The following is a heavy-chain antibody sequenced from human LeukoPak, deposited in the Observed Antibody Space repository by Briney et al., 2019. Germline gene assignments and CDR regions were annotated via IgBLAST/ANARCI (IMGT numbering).Heavy chain of an antibody. J-gene: IGHJ4*02. D-gene: IGHD1-26*01. V-gene: IGHV3-64*01. CDR3: ARRGSYYGDSMDY. CDR2: ISSIGGIT. CDR1: GFTFSSYA. Sequence: GRSLRLSCAASGFTFSSYAMHWVRQAPGKGREYVSAISSIGGITYYAHSVKGRFTISRDNSKNTLYLHMGSLRAEDMAVYYCARRGSYYGDSMDYWGQGTLVTVSS.